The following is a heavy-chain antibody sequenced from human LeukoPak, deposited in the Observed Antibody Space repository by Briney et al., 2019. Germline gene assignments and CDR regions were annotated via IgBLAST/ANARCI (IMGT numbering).Heavy chain of an antibody. CDR1: GDSLSINSAA. CDR3: AREVVAGDDAFDI. D-gene: IGHD2-15*01. J-gene: IGHJ3*02. V-gene: IGHV6-1*01. CDR2: TYYRSKWYN. Sequence: SQTLSLTCAISGDSLSINSAAWNWVRQSPTRCLEWLGRTYYRSKWYNDYALSVESRVTINPDTSKNQFSLQLNSVAPEDKAVYYCAREVVAGDDAFDIWGQGTMVTVSS.